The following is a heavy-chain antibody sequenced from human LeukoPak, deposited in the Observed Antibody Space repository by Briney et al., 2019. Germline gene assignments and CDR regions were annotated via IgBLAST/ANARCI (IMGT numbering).Heavy chain of an antibody. CDR3: AGHYGSGRCHYYYMDV. D-gene: IGHD3-10*01. CDR1: RLIFSSYW. Sequence: GGSLRLSCAASRLIFSSYWMHWVRQAPGKGLVWVSRINSDGSSTIYADSVKGRFTISRDYAKNTVYLQMNSLRVDDTAVYYCAGHYGSGRCHYYYMDVWGRGTTVTVSS. CDR2: INSDGSST. J-gene: IGHJ6*03. V-gene: IGHV3-74*01.